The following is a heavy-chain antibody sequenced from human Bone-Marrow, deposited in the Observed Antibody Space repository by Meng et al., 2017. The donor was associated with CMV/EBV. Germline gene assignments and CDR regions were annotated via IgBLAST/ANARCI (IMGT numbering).Heavy chain of an antibody. Sequence: GESLKISCAASGFNFSSDWMHWVRQAPGKGLVWVSLINSDGSSTTYADSVKGRFTISRDNAKNTLYLQMYSLRAEDTAVYYCAREDGIAARLSYYYGMDVWGQGTTVTVSS. CDR3: AREDGIAARLSYYYGMDV. D-gene: IGHD6-6*01. CDR1: GFNFSSDW. CDR2: INSDGSST. J-gene: IGHJ6*02. V-gene: IGHV3-74*01.